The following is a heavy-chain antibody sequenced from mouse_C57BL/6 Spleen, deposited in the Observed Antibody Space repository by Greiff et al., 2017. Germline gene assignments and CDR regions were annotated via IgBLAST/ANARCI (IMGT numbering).Heavy chain of an antibody. J-gene: IGHJ2*01. Sequence: VQLQQSGAELVKPGASVKLSCTASGFNIKDYYMHWVKQRTEQGLEWIGRIDPEDGEPKYAPKFQGKATITADTSSNTAYLQLSSLTSEDTAVXYCARYYYGSSPDYWGQGTTLTVSS. D-gene: IGHD1-1*01. V-gene: IGHV14-2*01. CDR2: IDPEDGEP. CDR1: GFNIKDYY. CDR3: ARYYYGSSPDY.